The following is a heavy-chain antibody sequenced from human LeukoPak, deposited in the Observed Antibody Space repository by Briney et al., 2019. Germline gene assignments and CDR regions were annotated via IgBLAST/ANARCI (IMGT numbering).Heavy chain of an antibody. J-gene: IGHJ4*02. Sequence: GGSLRLSCAASGFTFSNYNFYWVRQAPGKGLEWVSSISSTSSYIYYADSVKGRFTISRDNAKNSLYLQMNSLRAEDTAVYYCARASDYGDYIDYWGQGTLVTVSS. CDR3: ARASDYGDYIDY. D-gene: IGHD4-17*01. CDR1: GFTFSNYN. V-gene: IGHV3-21*06. CDR2: ISSTSSYI.